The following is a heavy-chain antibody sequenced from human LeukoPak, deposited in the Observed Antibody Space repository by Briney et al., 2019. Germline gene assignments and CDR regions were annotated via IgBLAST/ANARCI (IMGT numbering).Heavy chain of an antibody. Sequence: PGGSLRLSCAASGFTFSNFAMTWVRQAPGKGLEWVSGISGSGGSTYYADSVKGRFSISRDNSKNTLYLQMNSLRAEDTAAYYCAKGGRWDYYDSSHWGQGTMVTVSS. J-gene: IGHJ3*01. D-gene: IGHD3-22*01. CDR2: ISGSGGST. CDR1: GFTFSNFA. V-gene: IGHV3-23*01. CDR3: AKGGRWDYYDSSH.